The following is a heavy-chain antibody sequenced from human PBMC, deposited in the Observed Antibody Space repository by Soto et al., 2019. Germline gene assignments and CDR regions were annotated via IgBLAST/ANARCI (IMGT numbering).Heavy chain of an antibody. V-gene: IGHV1-18*01. CDR1: GYTFTSYG. J-gene: IGHJ4*02. Sequence: QVQLVQSGAEVRKPGASVKVSCKASGYTFTSYGLTWVRQAPGQGLEWMGWISTYNGNTNYAQKLQGRVSMTTDTPTSTAYLELRGLRSDDTAIYFCARRGYNYDDGFDYWGQGPLVTVSS. CDR2: ISTYNGNT. CDR3: ARRGYNYDDGFDY. D-gene: IGHD5-18*01.